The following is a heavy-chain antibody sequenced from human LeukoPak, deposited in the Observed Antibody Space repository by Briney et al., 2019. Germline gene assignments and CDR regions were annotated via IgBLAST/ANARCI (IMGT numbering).Heavy chain of an antibody. CDR3: ARGPLRYFDWLSSPNWFDP. D-gene: IGHD3-9*01. V-gene: IGHV3-48*01. CDR2: ISSSSSTI. Sequence: AGGSLRLSCAASGFTFSSYSMNWVRQAPGKGLEWVSYISSSSSTIYYADSVKGRFTISRDNAKNSLYLQMNSLRAEDTAVYYCARGPLRYFDWLSSPNWFDPWGQGTLVTVSS. J-gene: IGHJ5*02. CDR1: GFTFSSYS.